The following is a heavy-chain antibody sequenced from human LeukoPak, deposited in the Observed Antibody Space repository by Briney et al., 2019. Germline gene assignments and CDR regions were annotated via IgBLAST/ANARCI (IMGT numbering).Heavy chain of an antibody. V-gene: IGHV4-59*08. D-gene: IGHD3-3*01. J-gene: IGHJ6*01. CDR1: GGSISSYY. Sequence: SETLSLTCTVSGGSISSYYWSWIRQPPGKGLEWNGYIYYSGSTNYNPSLKRRVTISVDTSKNQYSLKLSSVTAADTAVYYCARHLESYYGMDVWGQGTTVTVSS. CDR3: ARHLESYYGMDV. CDR2: IYYSGST.